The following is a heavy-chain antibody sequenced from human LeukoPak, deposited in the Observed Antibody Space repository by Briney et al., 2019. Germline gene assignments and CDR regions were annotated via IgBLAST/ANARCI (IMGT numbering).Heavy chain of an antibody. D-gene: IGHD5-18*01. J-gene: IGHJ4*02. Sequence: SETLSLTCTVSGGSISSPDYYWSWIRQHPGKGLEWIGYIYYSGSTYYNPSLKSRVTISVDTSKNQFSLMLSSVTAADTAVYYCARVVDSYGPNFDYWGQGTLVTVSS. V-gene: IGHV4-31*03. CDR1: GGSISSPDYY. CDR2: IYYSGST. CDR3: ARVVDSYGPNFDY.